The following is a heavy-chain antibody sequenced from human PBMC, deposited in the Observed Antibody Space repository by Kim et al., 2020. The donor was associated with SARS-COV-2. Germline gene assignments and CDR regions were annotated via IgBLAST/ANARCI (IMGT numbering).Heavy chain of an antibody. J-gene: IGHJ6*02. Sequence: ASVKVSCKASVYTFTSYYMHWVRQAPGQGLEWMGIINPSGCSTSYAQKFQGGVTMTRDTSTSTVYMELSSLRSEDTAVYYCAKNIVVVPAAIAWDYYGMDVWGQGTTVTISS. D-gene: IGHD2-2*02. CDR3: AKNIVVVPAAIAWDYYGMDV. CDR1: VYTFTSYY. V-gene: IGHV1-46*01. CDR2: INPSGCST.